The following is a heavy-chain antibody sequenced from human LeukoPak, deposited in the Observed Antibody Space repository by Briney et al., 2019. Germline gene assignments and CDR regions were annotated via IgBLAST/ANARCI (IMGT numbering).Heavy chain of an antibody. V-gene: IGHV4-4*07. CDR2: IYTSRST. Sequence: PSETLSLTCTVSGGSISSYYWNWIRQPAGKGLEWIGRIYTSRSTNYNPPLKSRVTMYLEKSKNQFSLQLFSVPAADTAVYYCARDLGGYNYGYSFDYWGQGTLVTVSS. CDR3: ARDLGGYNYGYSFDY. D-gene: IGHD5-18*01. J-gene: IGHJ4*02. CDR1: GGSISSYY.